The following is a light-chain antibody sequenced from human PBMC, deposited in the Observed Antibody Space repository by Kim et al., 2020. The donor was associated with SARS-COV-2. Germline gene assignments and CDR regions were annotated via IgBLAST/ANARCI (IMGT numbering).Light chain of an antibody. Sequence: GQSVTISCSGTSSDVGGYNYVSWYQQHPGKAPKLMISDVTKRPSGVPDRFSGSKSGNTATLTISGLQADDAADYYCCSYAGSYTWVFGGGTQLTVL. CDR3: CSYAGSYTWV. J-gene: IGLJ3*02. CDR2: DVT. CDR1: SSDVGGYNY. V-gene: IGLV2-11*01.